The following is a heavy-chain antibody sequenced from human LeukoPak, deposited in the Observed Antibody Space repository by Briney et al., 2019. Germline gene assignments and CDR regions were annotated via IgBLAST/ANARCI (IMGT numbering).Heavy chain of an antibody. J-gene: IGHJ4*02. CDR3: ARVLGASEDYLWGSFRF. V-gene: IGHV3-7*01. Sequence: SLRLSCAASGFTFSSYWMSWVRQAPGKGLEWVANIKQDGSEKYYVDSVKGRFTISRDNAKNSVYLQMNSLRAEDTALYYCARVLGASEDYLWGSFRFWGQGTLVTVSS. D-gene: IGHD3-16*02. CDR2: IKQDGSEK. CDR1: GFTFSSYW.